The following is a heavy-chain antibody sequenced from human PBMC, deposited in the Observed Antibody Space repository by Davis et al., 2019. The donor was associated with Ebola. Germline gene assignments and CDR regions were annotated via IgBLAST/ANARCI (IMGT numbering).Heavy chain of an antibody. CDR3: ARDFPTIDY. V-gene: IGHV1-69*13. J-gene: IGHJ4*02. Sequence: AASVKVSCKASGYTFTGYYMHWVRQAPGQGLEWMGGIIPIFGTANYAQKFQGRVTITADESTSTAYMELSSLRSEDTAVYYCARDFPTIDYWGQGTLVTVSS. CDR1: GYTFTGYY. D-gene: IGHD5-12*01. CDR2: IIPIFGTA.